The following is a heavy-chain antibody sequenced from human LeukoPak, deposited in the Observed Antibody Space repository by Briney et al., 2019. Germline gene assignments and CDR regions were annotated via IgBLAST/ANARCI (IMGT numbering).Heavy chain of an antibody. V-gene: IGHV4-39*07. CDR2: IYYSGST. CDR3: VRVGYCSGGSCYMVDY. J-gene: IGHJ4*02. Sequence: SETLSLTCTVSGGSISSSSYYWGWIRQPPGKGLEWIGSIYYSGSTYYNPSLKSRVTISVDTSKNQFSLKLSSVTAADTAVYYCVRVGYCSGGSCYMVDYWGQGTLVTVSS. CDR1: GGSISSSSYY. D-gene: IGHD2-15*01.